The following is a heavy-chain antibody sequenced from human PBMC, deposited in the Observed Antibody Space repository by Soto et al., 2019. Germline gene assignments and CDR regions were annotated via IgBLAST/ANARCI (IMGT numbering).Heavy chain of an antibody. Sequence: GGSLRLSCAASGFTFSSYGMHWVRQAPGKGLEWVAVIWYDGSNKYYADSVKGRFTISRDNSKNTLYLQMNSLRAEDTAVYYCARDSTSYELTPHYYYYGMDVWGQGTTVTVSS. V-gene: IGHV3-33*01. D-gene: IGHD2-2*01. CDR3: ARDSTSYELTPHYYYYGMDV. CDR2: IWYDGSNK. CDR1: GFTFSSYG. J-gene: IGHJ6*02.